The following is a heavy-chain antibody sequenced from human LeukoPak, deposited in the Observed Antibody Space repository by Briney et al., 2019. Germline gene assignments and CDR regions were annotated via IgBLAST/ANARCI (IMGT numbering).Heavy chain of an antibody. Sequence: GGSLRLSCAASGFTFSSYWMSWVRQAPGKGLEWVANIMQDGSEKYYVDSVKGRFTTSRDNAKNSLYLQMNSLRAEDTAVYYCARRWLGDPYGMDVWGQGTTVSVSS. V-gene: IGHV3-7*03. CDR2: IMQDGSEK. J-gene: IGHJ6*02. CDR1: GFTFSSYW. CDR3: ARRWLGDPYGMDV. D-gene: IGHD3-10*01.